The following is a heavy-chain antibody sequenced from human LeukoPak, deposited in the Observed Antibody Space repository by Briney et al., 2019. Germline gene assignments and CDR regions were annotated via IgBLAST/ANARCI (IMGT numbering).Heavy chain of an antibody. D-gene: IGHD3-22*01. CDR3: ASFDYYDSSGYYSS. CDR2: IYHSGST. Sequence: KPSETLSLTCTVSGYSISSGYYWGWIRQPPGKGLEWIGSIYHSGSTNYNPSLKSRVTISVDTSKNQLSLKLSSVTAADTAVYYCASFDYYDSSGYYSSWGQGTLVTVSS. CDR1: GYSISSGYY. V-gene: IGHV4-38-2*02. J-gene: IGHJ5*02.